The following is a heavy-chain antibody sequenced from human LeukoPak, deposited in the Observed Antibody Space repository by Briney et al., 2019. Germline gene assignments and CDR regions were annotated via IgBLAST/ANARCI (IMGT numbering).Heavy chain of an antibody. Sequence: PGGSLRLSCAASGFTFSSYGMSWVRQAPGKGLEWVSAISGSGGSTYYADSVKGRFTISRDNSKNTLYLQMNSLRAEDTAVYYCAKRSAESSGYFDSWGQGTLVTVSS. J-gene: IGHJ4*02. CDR3: AKRSAESSGYFDS. D-gene: IGHD6-19*01. CDR1: GFTFSSYG. CDR2: ISGSGGST. V-gene: IGHV3-23*01.